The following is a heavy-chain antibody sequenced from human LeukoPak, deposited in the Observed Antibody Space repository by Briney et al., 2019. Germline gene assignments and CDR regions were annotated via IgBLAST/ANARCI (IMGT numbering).Heavy chain of an antibody. V-gene: IGHV1-69*13. CDR1: GGTFSSYA. CDR3: ARDNHYYDSSGYKYYFDY. D-gene: IGHD3-22*01. CDR2: IIPIFGTA. J-gene: IGHJ4*02. Sequence: ASVKVSRKASGGTFSSYAISWVRQAPGQGLEWMGGIIPIFGTANYAQKFQGRVTITADESTSTAYMELSSLRSEDTAVYYCARDNHYYDSSGYKYYFDYWGQGTLVTVSS.